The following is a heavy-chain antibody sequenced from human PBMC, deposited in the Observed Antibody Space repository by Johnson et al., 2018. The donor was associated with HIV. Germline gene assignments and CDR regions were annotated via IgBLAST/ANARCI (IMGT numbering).Heavy chain of an antibody. D-gene: IGHD3-16*01. CDR1: GFTFSSYD. Sequence: MLLVESGGGLVQPGGSLRLSCAASGFTFSSYDMHWVRQATGKGLEWVSAIGTAGDTYYPGSVKGRFTISRDNSRNTLYLQMNSLRAEDTAVYSCARGRQSGGGDADAFDIWCHGTMVIFSS. J-gene: IGHJ3*02. V-gene: IGHV3-13*01. CDR3: ARGRQSGGGDADAFDI. CDR2: IGTAGDT.